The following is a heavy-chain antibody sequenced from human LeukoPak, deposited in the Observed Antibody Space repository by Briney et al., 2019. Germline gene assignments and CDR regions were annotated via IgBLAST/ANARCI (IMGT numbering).Heavy chain of an antibody. CDR1: GFTFSSYW. Sequence: AGGSLRLSCAASGFTFSSYWMSWVRQAPGKGLEWVANIKQDGSEKYYVDSVKGRFTISRDNAKNSLYLQMNSLRAEDTAVYYCARDLDYDSSGYYYGPFDPWGQGTLVTVSS. V-gene: IGHV3-7*01. CDR2: IKQDGSEK. J-gene: IGHJ5*02. D-gene: IGHD3-22*01. CDR3: ARDLDYDSSGYYYGPFDP.